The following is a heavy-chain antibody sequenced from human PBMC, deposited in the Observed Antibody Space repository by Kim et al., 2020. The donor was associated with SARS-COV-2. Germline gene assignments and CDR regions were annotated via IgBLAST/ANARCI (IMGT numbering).Heavy chain of an antibody. Sequence: GGSLRLSCAASGFTFDDYAMHWVRQAPGKGLEWVSGISWNSGSIGYADSVKGRFTISRDNAKNSLYLQMNSLRAEDTALYYCAKVRRVGVVRPAPGAFDIWGQGTMVTVSS. J-gene: IGHJ3*02. CDR2: ISWNSGSI. CDR3: AKVRRVGVVRPAPGAFDI. D-gene: IGHD3-3*01. CDR1: GFTFDDYA. V-gene: IGHV3-9*01.